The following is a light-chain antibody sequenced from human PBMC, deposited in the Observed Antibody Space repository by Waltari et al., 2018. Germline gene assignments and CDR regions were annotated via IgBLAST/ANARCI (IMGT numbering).Light chain of an antibody. CDR1: QSVSSY. CDR3: QQRSNWPPTWT. V-gene: IGKV3-11*01. J-gene: IGKJ1*01. Sequence: EIVLTQSPATLSLSPGERATLPCRASQSVSSYLAWYQQKPGQAPRLLIYDASNRATGIPARFSGSGSGTDFTLTSSSLEPEDFAVYYCQQRSNWPPTWTFGQGTKVEIK. CDR2: DAS.